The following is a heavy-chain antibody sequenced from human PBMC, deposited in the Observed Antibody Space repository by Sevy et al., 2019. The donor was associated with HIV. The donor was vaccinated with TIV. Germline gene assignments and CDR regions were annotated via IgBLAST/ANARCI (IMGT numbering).Heavy chain of an antibody. CDR1: GFTFSNYG. V-gene: IGHV3-23*01. Sequence: GGSLRLSCAAFGFTFSNYGMTWVRQAPGKGLEWVSRVSGSGGKRYNADSVKGRFTISRDNSKNTLYLQMNSLRAEDTAVYYWARRGNYYGDAFDFWGQGTVVTVSS. CDR2: VSGSGGKR. D-gene: IGHD3-10*01. J-gene: IGHJ3*01. CDR3: ARRGNYYGDAFDF.